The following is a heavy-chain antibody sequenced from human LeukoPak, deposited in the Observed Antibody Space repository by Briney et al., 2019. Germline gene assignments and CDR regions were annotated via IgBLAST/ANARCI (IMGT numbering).Heavy chain of an antibody. CDR1: GYPFTSYH. Sequence: ASVKVSFKASGYPFTSYHINWVRQATGQGLEWVGWMNPNYSDIGYAQKFQGRVTMTRNTSIGTAYMELSSLRSEDTAIYYCVRVPPGTTIYAYWGQGTLVTVSS. CDR3: VRVPPGTTIYAY. J-gene: IGHJ4*02. V-gene: IGHV1-8*01. D-gene: IGHD1-14*01. CDR2: MNPNYSDI.